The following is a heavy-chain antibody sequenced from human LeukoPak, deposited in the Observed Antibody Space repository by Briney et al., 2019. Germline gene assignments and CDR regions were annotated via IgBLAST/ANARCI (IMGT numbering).Heavy chain of an antibody. V-gene: IGHV3-48*01. CDR1: GFTFSSYS. J-gene: IGHJ4*02. CDR2: ISSSSSTI. Sequence: GGSLRLSCAASGFTFSSYSMNWVRQAPGKGLEWVSYISSSSSTIYYADSVKGRFTISRDNAENSLYLQMNSLRAEDTAVYYCARDPLSVVVVASYYFDYWGQGTLVTVSS. D-gene: IGHD2-15*01. CDR3: ARDPLSVVVVASYYFDY.